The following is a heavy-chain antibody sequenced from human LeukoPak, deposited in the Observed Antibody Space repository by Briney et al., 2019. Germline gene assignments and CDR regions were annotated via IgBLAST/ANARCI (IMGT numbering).Heavy chain of an antibody. D-gene: IGHD2-2*01. CDR1: GFTFSSYW. V-gene: IGHV3-7*01. Sequence: GGSLRLSCTTSGFTFSSYWMSWDRQAPGKGLEWVANIKQDGGEKYYVDSVKGRFTISRDNAKNSLYLQMNSLRAEDTAIYYCARAPIVVVATRRPTYFDYWGQGTLVTVSS. CDR2: IKQDGGEK. J-gene: IGHJ4*02. CDR3: ARAPIVVVATRRPTYFDY.